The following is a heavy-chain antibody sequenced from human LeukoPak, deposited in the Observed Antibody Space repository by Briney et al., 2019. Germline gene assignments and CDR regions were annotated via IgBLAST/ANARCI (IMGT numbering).Heavy chain of an antibody. CDR3: AKDNWNYQYTWFDP. CDR1: GFTFSIYA. J-gene: IGHJ5*02. CDR2: ISGSGGST. V-gene: IGHV3-23*01. D-gene: IGHD1-7*01. Sequence: GGSLRLSGAASGFTFSIYAMSWVRQAPGKGLEWVSAISGSGGSTYYADSVKGRFTISRDNSKNTLYLQMNSLRAEDTAVYYCAKDNWNYQYTWFDPWGQGTLVTVSS.